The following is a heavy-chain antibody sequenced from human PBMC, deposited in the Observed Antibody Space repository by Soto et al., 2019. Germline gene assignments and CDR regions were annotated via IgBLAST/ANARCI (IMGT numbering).Heavy chain of an antibody. V-gene: IGHV3-23*01. D-gene: IGHD2-21*01. CDR1: GFTFSSYA. CDR3: ANPPVIYTRVNGMDV. J-gene: IGHJ6*02. CDR2: ISGSGGST. Sequence: GGSLRLSCAASGFTFSSYAMSWVRQAPGKGLEWVSAISGSGGSTYYADSVKGRFTISRDNSKNTLYLQMNSLRAEDTAVYYCANPPVIYTRVNGMDVWGQGTTVTVSS.